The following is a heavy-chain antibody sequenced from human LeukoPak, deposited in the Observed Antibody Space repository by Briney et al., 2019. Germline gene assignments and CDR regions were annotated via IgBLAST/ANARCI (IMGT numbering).Heavy chain of an antibody. D-gene: IGHD6-13*01. V-gene: IGHV1-69*13. CDR1: GGTFSSYA. CDR2: IIPIFGTA. Sequence: APVKVSCKASGGTFSSYAFSWVRQAPGQGLEWMGGIIPIFGTANYAQKFQGRVTITADESTSTAYIELSSLRSEDTAVYYCARGYSSSWRARVPPNYFDYWGQGTLVTVSS. J-gene: IGHJ4*02. CDR3: ARGYSSSWRARVPPNYFDY.